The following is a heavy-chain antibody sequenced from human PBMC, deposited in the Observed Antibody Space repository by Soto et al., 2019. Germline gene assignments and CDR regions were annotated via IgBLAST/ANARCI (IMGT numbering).Heavy chain of an antibody. Sequence: QVQLVESGGGVVQPGRSLRLSCAASGFTFSSYAMHWLRQAPGKGLEWVAVISYDGSNTYYADSVKGRFTISRDNSKNTLYLQMNSLRAEDTAVYYCARDGGLYGSGSYNYYYGMDVWGQGTTVTVSS. V-gene: IGHV3-30-3*01. CDR3: ARDGGLYGSGSYNYYYGMDV. CDR1: GFTFSSYA. CDR2: ISYDGSNT. J-gene: IGHJ6*02. D-gene: IGHD3-10*01.